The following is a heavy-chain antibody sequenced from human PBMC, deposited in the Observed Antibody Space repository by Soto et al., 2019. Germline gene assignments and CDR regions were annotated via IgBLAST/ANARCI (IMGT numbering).Heavy chain of an antibody. J-gene: IGHJ6*02. V-gene: IGHV1-3*01. CDR3: ARCGMVRGVIICYYYYGMDV. CDR2: INAGKANT. Sequence: ASVRVSCKASGYTFTSYAMHWVRQAPGQRLEWIGWINAGKANTKYSQKLQARVTINRDTSASTGYMELSSLRSGDTAVSYSARCGMVRGVIICYYYYGMDVSGQGTTVTVSS. CDR1: GYTFTSYA. D-gene: IGHD3-10*01.